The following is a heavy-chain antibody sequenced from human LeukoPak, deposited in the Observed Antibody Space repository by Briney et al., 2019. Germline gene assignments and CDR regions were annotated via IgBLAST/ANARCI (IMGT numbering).Heavy chain of an antibody. Sequence: SETLSLTCTVSGGSISSGGYYWSWIRQPPGKGLEWIGYIYHSGSTYYNPSLKSRVTISVDRSKNQFSLKLSSVTAADTAVYYCARGSITGTLDYWGQGTLVTVSS. CDR1: GGSISSGGYY. V-gene: IGHV4-30-2*01. D-gene: IGHD1-20*01. J-gene: IGHJ4*02. CDR2: IYHSGST. CDR3: ARGSITGTLDY.